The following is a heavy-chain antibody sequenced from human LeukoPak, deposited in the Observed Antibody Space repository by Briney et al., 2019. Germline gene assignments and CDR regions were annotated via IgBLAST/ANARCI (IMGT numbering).Heavy chain of an antibody. CDR1: GYSFTSYW. D-gene: IGHD3-10*01. CDR2: IFPDDSDV. V-gene: IGHV5-51*01. Sequence: GESLKISCEGSGYSFTSYWIAWVRQMPGRGLEWMGIIFPDDSDVRYSPSFQGQVTISADKSITTAFLQWSSLKASDSAIYYCARVGKYYYGSGSYRPHYFEHWGQGTLVTVSS. CDR3: ARVGKYYYGSGSYRPHYFEH. J-gene: IGHJ4*02.